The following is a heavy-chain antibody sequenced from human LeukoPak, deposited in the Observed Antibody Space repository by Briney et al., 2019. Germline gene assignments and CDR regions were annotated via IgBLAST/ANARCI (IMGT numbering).Heavy chain of an antibody. CDR3: ARSRITMIVVED. D-gene: IGHD3-22*01. CDR1: GFTFSDYY. V-gene: IGHV3-11*01. CDR2: ISSSGSTI. Sequence: GGSLRLFCAASGFTFSDYYMSWIRQAPGKGLEWVSYISSSGSTIYYADSVKGRFTISRDNAKNSLYLQMNSLRAEDTAVYYCARSRITMIVVEDWGQGTLVTVSS. J-gene: IGHJ4*02.